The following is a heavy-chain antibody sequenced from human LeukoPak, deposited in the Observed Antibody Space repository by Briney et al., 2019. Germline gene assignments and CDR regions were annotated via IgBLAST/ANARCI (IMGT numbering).Heavy chain of an antibody. V-gene: IGHV4-59*08. CDR1: GGSISSYY. CDR2: IYYSGST. CDR3: ARHSTASGYLNYFDY. D-gene: IGHD1-1*01. J-gene: IGHJ4*02. Sequence: PSETLSLTCTVSGGSISSYYWSWIRQPPGKGLEWIGYIYYSGSTNYNPSLKSRVTISVDTSKNQFSLKLSSVTAADTAVYYCARHSTASGYLNYFDYWGQGTLVTVSS.